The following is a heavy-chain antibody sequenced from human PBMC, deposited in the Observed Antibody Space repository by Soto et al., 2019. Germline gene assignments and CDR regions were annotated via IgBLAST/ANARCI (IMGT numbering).Heavy chain of an antibody. Sequence: SETLSLTCAVSGGSISSGGYSWSWIRQPPGKGLEWIGYIYHSGSTYYNPSLKSRVTISVDRSKNQFSLKLSSVTAADTAVYYCARDDYGDQVYYYYGMDVWGQGTTVAVSS. CDR1: GGSISSGGYS. CDR3: ARDDYGDQVYYYYGMDV. J-gene: IGHJ6*02. D-gene: IGHD4-17*01. CDR2: IYHSGST. V-gene: IGHV4-30-2*01.